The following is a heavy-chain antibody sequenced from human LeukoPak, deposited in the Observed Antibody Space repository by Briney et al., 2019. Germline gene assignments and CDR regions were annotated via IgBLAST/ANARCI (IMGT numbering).Heavy chain of an antibody. Sequence: SETLSLTXAVSGYSIRSGYYWGWIRQPPGKGLEWIGSIYHSGSTYYNPSLKSRVTISVDTSKNQFSLKLSSVAAADTAVYYCASGKYYYDSSGSDYWGQGTLVTVSS. CDR1: GYSIRSGYY. V-gene: IGHV4-38-2*01. CDR2: IYHSGST. CDR3: ASGKYYYDSSGSDY. J-gene: IGHJ4*02. D-gene: IGHD3-22*01.